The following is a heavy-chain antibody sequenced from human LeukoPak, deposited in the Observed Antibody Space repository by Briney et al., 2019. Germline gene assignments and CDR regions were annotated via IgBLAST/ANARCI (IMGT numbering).Heavy chain of an antibody. Sequence: GASVKVSCKASGYTFTGYYMHWVRQAPGQGLEWMGWINPNSGGTNYAQKFQGRVTMTRDTSISTAYMELSRLRSDDTAVYYCARDHCRGYYDSSGYYCLIDYWGQGTLVTVSS. CDR2: INPNSGGT. V-gene: IGHV1-2*02. CDR3: ARDHCRGYYDSSGYYCLIDY. D-gene: IGHD3-22*01. J-gene: IGHJ4*02. CDR1: GYTFTGYY.